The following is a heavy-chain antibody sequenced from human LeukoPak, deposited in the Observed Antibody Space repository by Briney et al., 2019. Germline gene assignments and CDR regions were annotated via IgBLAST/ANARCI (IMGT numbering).Heavy chain of an antibody. CDR3: ARAGSSWYYVYYYYGMDV. J-gene: IGHJ6*02. CDR2: IKQDGSEK. V-gene: IGHV3-7*01. D-gene: IGHD6-13*01. CDR1: GFTFSSYW. Sequence: PGGSLRLSCAASGFTFSSYWMSWVRQAPGKGLEWVANIKQDGSEKYYVDSVKGRFTISRDNAKNSLYLQMNSLRAEDTAVYYCARAGSSWYYVYYYYGMDVWGQGTTVTVSS.